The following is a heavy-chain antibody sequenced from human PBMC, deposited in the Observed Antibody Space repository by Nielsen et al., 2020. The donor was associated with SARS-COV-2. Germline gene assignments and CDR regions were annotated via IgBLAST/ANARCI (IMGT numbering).Heavy chain of an antibody. J-gene: IGHJ4*01. Sequence: GESLKISCAASGFSFTYYTMNWIRQAPGQGLEWVSSISSDSTYISYADSVQGRFAISRDNAKNSLYLQMNNLRAGDTAVYSCTADRGYSHYWGHGTLVAVSS. V-gene: IGHV3-21*01. CDR2: ISSDSTYI. CDR3: TADRGYSHY. D-gene: IGHD5-18*01. CDR1: GFSFTYYT.